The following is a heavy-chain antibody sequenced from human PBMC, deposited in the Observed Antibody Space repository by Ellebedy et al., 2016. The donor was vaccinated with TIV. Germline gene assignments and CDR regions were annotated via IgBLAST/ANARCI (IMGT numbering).Heavy chain of an antibody. Sequence: PGGSLRLSCAASGFTFSSYGMHWVRQAPGKGLEWVAVIWSDGSNKYYTDSVKGRFTISRDNSKNTLYLQMNSLRAEDTAVYYCARDPGFWSGADYWGQGTLVTVSS. CDR2: IWSDGSNK. J-gene: IGHJ4*02. CDR1: GFTFSSYG. D-gene: IGHD3-3*01. CDR3: ARDPGFWSGADY. V-gene: IGHV3-33*01.